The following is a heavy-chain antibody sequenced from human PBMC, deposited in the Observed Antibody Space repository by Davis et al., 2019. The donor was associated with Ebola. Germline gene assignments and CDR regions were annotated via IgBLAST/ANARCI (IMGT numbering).Heavy chain of an antibody. V-gene: IGHV3-53*01. J-gene: IGHJ5*02. D-gene: IGHD2-2*01. CDR3: ARVNVVVPAAHWFDP. CDR2: IYSGGST. CDR1: GFTVSSNY. Sequence: PGGSLRLSCAASGFTVSSNYMSWVRQAPGQVLDWFSVIYSGGSTYYADSVKGRFTISRDNSKNTLYLQMNSLRAEDTAVYYCARVNVVVPAAHWFDPWGQGTLVTVSS.